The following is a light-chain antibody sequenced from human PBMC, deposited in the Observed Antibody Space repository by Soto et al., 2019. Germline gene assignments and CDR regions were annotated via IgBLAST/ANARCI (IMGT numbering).Light chain of an antibody. Sequence: QSVLTQPASVSGSPGQSITISCTGTSSDVGGYNYVSWYQQHPGKAPKLLIFEVTSRPSWVSDRFSGSKSTNTASLTISGLQPDDEADYSCSSYTARSNHVFGTGTKATVL. J-gene: IGLJ1*01. CDR2: EVT. CDR3: SSYTARSNHV. CDR1: SSDVGGYNY. V-gene: IGLV2-14*01.